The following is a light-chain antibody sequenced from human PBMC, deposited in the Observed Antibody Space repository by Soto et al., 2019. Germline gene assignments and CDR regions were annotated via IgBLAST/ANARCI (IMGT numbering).Light chain of an antibody. CDR1: SSDVGSYNL. V-gene: IGLV2-14*02. Sequence: QSALTQPASVSGSPGQSITISCTGTSSDVGSYNLVSWYQQHPGKAPKLMIYEVNNRPSGVSDRFSGSKSANTASLTISGLQSEDEATYYCSSYTTDTIWVFGGGTKLTVL. CDR2: EVN. CDR3: SSYTTDTIWV. J-gene: IGLJ3*02.